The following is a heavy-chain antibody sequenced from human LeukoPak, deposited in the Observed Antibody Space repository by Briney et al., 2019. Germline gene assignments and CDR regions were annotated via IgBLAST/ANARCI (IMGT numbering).Heavy chain of an antibody. CDR1: GGSISSSSYY. V-gene: IGHV4-39*07. Sequence: SETLSLTCTVSGGSISSSSYYWGWIRQPPGQGLEWVGSVYHSGSIYYTPSLKSRVIMSVDTSKNQFSLKLSSLPAADTAIYYCAREIYYDSSAYDYWGQGTLVTVSS. CDR3: AREIYYDSSAYDY. J-gene: IGHJ4*02. CDR2: VYHSGSI. D-gene: IGHD3-22*01.